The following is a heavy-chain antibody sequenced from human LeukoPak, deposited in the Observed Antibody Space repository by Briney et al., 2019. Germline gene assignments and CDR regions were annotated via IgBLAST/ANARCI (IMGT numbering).Heavy chain of an antibody. CDR3: AKNHYYDSSGLDAFDI. V-gene: IGHV3-33*06. D-gene: IGHD3-22*01. Sequence: GGSLRLSCAASGFTFSYYGMHWVRQAPGRRLEWVALIWYDGSYNYYADSVKGRFTISRDNSKNTLYLQMNSVRAEDTAVYYCAKNHYYDSSGLDAFDIWGQGTLVTVSS. CDR1: GFTFSYYG. J-gene: IGHJ3*02. CDR2: IWYDGSYN.